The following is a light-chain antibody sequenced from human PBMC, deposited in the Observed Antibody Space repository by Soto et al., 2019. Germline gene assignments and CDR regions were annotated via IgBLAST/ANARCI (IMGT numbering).Light chain of an antibody. CDR1: QSLVYSDGETY. CDR3: LQYTHWPHT. Sequence: DAVLTQSPLSLPVTLGQPASISCRSSQSLVYSDGETYLNWFHQRPGQSPRRLIYKVSNRDSGVPDRFSGSGSGTDFTLHISRVEAEDVGVYYCLQYTHWPHTFGQGTKVDIK. J-gene: IGKJ2*01. V-gene: IGKV2-30*01. CDR2: KVS.